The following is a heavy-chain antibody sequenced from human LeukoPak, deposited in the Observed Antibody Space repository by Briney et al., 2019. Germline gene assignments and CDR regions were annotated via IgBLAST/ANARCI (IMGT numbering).Heavy chain of an antibody. CDR2: INPNNGDI. CDR3: ARDSYSNESGRFDP. Sequence: ASVKVSCKASGYSFTGHYILWVRQAPGQGLEWMGWINPNNGDIKYSQKFQGRVTMTRDTSITTAYMELNRLRSDDTAVYYCARDSYSNESGRFDPWGQGTLVIVSP. V-gene: IGHV1-2*02. D-gene: IGHD2-21*01. J-gene: IGHJ5*02. CDR1: GYSFTGHY.